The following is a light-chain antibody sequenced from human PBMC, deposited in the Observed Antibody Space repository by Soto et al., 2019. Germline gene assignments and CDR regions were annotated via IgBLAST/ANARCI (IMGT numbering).Light chain of an antibody. CDR2: NVS. V-gene: IGLV2-14*03. J-gene: IGLJ1*01. CDR1: RTDVADGYDY. Sequence: QSVLTQPASVSGSPGQSIAISCTGVRTDVADGYDYVSWYQQHPGQAPQLIMYNVSNRPSGVSDRFSGSKSGNTASLTISGLQAEDEAEYYCTSYTSSTPCYGFGTWTKVTVL. CDR3: TSYTSSTPCYG.